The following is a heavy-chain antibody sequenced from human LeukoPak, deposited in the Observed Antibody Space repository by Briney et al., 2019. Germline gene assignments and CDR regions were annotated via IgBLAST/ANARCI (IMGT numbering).Heavy chain of an antibody. CDR3: ASPDRAAPTQSEGAFDI. V-gene: IGHV4-39*01. J-gene: IGHJ3*02. CDR1: GGSISSSSYY. Sequence: SETLSLTCTVSGGSISSSSYYWGWIRQPPGKGLEWIGSIYYSGSTYYNPSLKSRVTISVDTSKNQFSLKLSSVTAADTAVYYCASPDRAAPTQSEGAFDIWGQGTMVTVSS. D-gene: IGHD1-14*01. CDR2: IYYSGST.